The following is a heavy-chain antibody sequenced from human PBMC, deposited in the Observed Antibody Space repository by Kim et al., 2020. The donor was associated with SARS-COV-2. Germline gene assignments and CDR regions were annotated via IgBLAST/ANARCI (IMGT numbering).Heavy chain of an antibody. D-gene: IGHD6-13*01. CDR3: AKGLAAASLNMFDY. Sequence: GGSLRLSCAASGFTFDDYTMHWVRQAPGKGLEWVSLISWDGGSTYYADSVKGRFTISRDNSKNSLYLQMNSLITEDTALYYCAKGLAAASLNMFDYWGQG. J-gene: IGHJ4*02. CDR2: ISWDGGST. V-gene: IGHV3-43*01. CDR1: GFTFDDYT.